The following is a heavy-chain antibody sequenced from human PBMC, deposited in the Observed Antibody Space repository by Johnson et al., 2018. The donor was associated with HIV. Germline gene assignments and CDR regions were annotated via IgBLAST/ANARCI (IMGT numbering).Heavy chain of an antibody. CDR3: ARAGVVFSTASHDAFDI. V-gene: IGHV3-66*02. CDR2: IYSGDST. Sequence: EVQLVESGGGLVQPGGSLRLSCAASGFTVSSNYMSWVRQAPGKGLEWVSVIYSGDSTHYADSVKGRFTISRDNSKNTLYLQMNSLRAEDTAVYYCARAGVVFSTASHDAFDIWGQGTMVTVSS. CDR1: GFTVSSNY. J-gene: IGHJ3*02. D-gene: IGHD2-21*01.